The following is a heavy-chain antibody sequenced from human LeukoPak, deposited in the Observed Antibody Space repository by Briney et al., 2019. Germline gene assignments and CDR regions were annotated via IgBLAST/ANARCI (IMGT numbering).Heavy chain of an antibody. D-gene: IGHD6-13*01. CDR2: TNDSGGST. V-gene: IGHV3-23*01. J-gene: IGHJ6*02. CDR1: GFTFSSYA. Sequence: GGSLRLSCAASGFTFSSYAMSWVRQAPGKGLEWVSGTNDSGGSTYYADSVKGRFTISRDNSKNTLYLQMNSLRAEDTAVYYCAKMSSSWTYYYGMDVWGQGTTVTVSS. CDR3: AKMSSSWTYYYGMDV.